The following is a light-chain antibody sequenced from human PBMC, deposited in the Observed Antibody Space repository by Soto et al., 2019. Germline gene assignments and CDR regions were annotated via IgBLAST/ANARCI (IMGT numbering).Light chain of an antibody. CDR1: QVIGNY. J-gene: IGKJ5*01. V-gene: IGKV1-27*01. CDR2: GAY. CDR3: QKYNSGLIT. Sequence: DIQMTQSPSSLSASVGDRVTITCQASQVIGNYLAWYQQKPGKVPKLLIYGAYTLQSGVPSRFSGSGSGTDFTLTISSLQPEDVAIYYCQKYNSGLITFGQGTRLEIK.